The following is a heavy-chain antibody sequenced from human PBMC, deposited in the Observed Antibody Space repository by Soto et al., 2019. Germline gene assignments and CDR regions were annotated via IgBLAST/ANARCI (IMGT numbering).Heavy chain of an antibody. CDR2: INGDGSSL. D-gene: IGHD5-12*01. J-gene: IGHJ4*02. CDR3: ARGATGYGNFDY. V-gene: IGHV3-74*01. CDR1: GFTFSSYW. Sequence: EVQLVESGGGLVQPGGSLRLSCAASGFTFSSYWMHWVRQAPGKGLVWVSRINGDGSSLYYADSVKGRLTISRDSAKNTLYLQINSPRDEDTGVYYCARGATGYGNFDYWGQGTLVTVSS.